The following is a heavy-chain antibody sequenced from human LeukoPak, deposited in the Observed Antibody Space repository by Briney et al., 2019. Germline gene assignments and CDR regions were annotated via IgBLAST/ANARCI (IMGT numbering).Heavy chain of an antibody. CDR3: AKNPATYFVVIPATIQGSNDY. CDR1: GYTFTSYG. V-gene: IGHV1-18*01. Sequence: ASVKVSCKASGYTFTSYGISWVRQAPGQGLEWMGWISAYNGNTNYAQKLQGRVTMTTDTSTSTAYMELRSLRSDDTAVYYCAKNPATYFVVIPATIQGSNDYWGQGTLVTVSS. J-gene: IGHJ4*02. D-gene: IGHD2-2*02. CDR2: ISAYNGNT.